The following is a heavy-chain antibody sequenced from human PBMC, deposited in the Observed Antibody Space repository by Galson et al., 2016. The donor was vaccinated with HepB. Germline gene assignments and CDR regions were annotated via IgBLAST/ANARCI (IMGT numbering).Heavy chain of an antibody. Sequence: SLRLSCAASGFTVNNNYMSWVRQAPGKGLEWVSVIYSGGSTYYADSVKGRFTISRDDSKNTLYLQMNSLRAEDTAVYYCARDPMATRYYYYGMDVWGQGTTVTVSS. D-gene: IGHD5-24*01. J-gene: IGHJ6*02. CDR3: ARDPMATRYYYYGMDV. CDR2: IYSGGST. V-gene: IGHV3-53*01. CDR1: GFTVNNNY.